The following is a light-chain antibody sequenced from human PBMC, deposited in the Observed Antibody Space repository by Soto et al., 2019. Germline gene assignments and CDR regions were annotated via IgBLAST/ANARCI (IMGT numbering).Light chain of an antibody. CDR3: QQSRSTPWA. CDR2: AVS. V-gene: IGKV1-39*01. Sequence: DIQLTQSPSSLSASVGDSVTITCRPSQAINKYLSWFRQKPGKAPEPLIYAVSTLQSGVPSRFSGSGSGTYVTLTISSLQLDDCASYDGQQSRSTPWAVGQGTKG. CDR1: QAINKY. J-gene: IGKJ1*01.